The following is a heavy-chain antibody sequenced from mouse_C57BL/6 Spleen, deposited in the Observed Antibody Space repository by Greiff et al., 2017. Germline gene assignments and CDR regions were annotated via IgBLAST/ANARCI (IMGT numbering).Heavy chain of an antibody. CDR3: ARGLAMGDY. Sequence: EVQLQQSGPELVKPGASVKISCKASGYTFTDYYMNWVKQSHGKSLEWIGDINPNNGGTSYNQKFKGKATLTVDKSSSTAYMELRSLTSEDSAVYYCARGLAMGDYWGQGTTLTVSS. J-gene: IGHJ2*01. CDR1: GYTFTDYY. D-gene: IGHD1-1*01. V-gene: IGHV1-26*01. CDR2: INPNNGGT.